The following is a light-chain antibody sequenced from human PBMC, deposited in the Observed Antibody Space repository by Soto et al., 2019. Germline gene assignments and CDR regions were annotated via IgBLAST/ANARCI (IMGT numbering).Light chain of an antibody. Sequence: EIVMTQSQATLSVSPGERATLSCRASQSVRSNLAWYQQKPGQAPRLLIYGSSTRATGIPARFSGSGSGTEFTLTSSGLQSEDFAVYYCQQYTNGWTFGQGTKVEIK. CDR2: GSS. J-gene: IGKJ1*01. V-gene: IGKV3-15*01. CDR3: QQYTNGWT. CDR1: QSVRSN.